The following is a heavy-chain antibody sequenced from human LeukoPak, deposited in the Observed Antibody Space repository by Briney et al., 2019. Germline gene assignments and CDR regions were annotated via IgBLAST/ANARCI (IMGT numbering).Heavy chain of an antibody. D-gene: IGHD6-6*01. J-gene: IGHJ4*02. V-gene: IGHV4-4*02. CDR3: ASARRDY. Sequence: PSGTLSLTCAVPGDSTNTNHWWSWVRQPPGKGLEWIGEVYHSGSTNYNPSLKSRVTISVDKSKNLFSLKLTSVTAADTAMYYCASARRDYWGQGTLVTVSS. CDR2: VYHSGST. CDR1: GDSTNTNHW.